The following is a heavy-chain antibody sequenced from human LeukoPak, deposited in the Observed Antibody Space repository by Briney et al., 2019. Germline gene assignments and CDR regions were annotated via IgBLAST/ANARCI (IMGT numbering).Heavy chain of an antibody. D-gene: IGHD6-19*01. Sequence: SETLSLTCAVYGGSFSGYYWSWIRPPPGKGLEWIGENNHSGSTNYNPSLKRRVTISVDTSKNQFSLTLSSVTAADTAVYYCARGRALYYSSGCIFDYWGQGTLVTVSS. V-gene: IGHV4-34*01. CDR1: GGSFSGYY. CDR2: NNHSGST. J-gene: IGHJ4*02. CDR3: ARGRALYYSSGCIFDY.